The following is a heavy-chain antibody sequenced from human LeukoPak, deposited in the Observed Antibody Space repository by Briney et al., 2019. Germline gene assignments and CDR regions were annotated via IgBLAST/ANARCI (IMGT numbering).Heavy chain of an antibody. V-gene: IGHV1-8*01. CDR3: ARGRRVATIKPPTYYYYMDV. J-gene: IGHJ6*03. Sequence: ASVKVSCKASGYTFTSYDINWVRQATGQGLEWMGWMNPNGGNTGYAQKFQGRVTMTRNTSISTAYMELSSLRSEDTAVYYCARGRRVATIKPPTYYYYMDVWGKGTTVTISS. CDR1: GYTFTSYD. CDR2: MNPNGGNT. D-gene: IGHD5-12*01.